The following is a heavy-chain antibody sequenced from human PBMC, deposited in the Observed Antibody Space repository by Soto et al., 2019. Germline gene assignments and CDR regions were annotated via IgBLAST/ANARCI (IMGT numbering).Heavy chain of an antibody. J-gene: IGHJ4*02. CDR2: ISGSGAST. Sequence: GGSLRLSCAASGFTFSRYGMNWVRQAPGKGLEWVSAISGSGASTFYTDSVKGRFTISRDDSKSTLSLQMISLRAEDTAVYYCAKGGGNYFFDYWGQGTLVTVSS. CDR1: GFTFSRYG. D-gene: IGHD1-26*01. V-gene: IGHV3-23*01. CDR3: AKGGGNYFFDY.